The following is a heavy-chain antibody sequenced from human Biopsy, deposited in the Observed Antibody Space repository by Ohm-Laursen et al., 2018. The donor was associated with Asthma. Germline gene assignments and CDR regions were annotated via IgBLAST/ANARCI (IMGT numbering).Heavy chain of an antibody. CDR1: GDSFSNYA. J-gene: IGHJ6*02. Sequence: ASVKVSCKASGDSFSNYAISWVRQAPRQGLEWMGGLIPVLGTADYAPMFEGRVTITADESTSTAYLELTSLRFEDTAVYYCARGYSGTDRIVYYYSGMEVWGQGTTVTVSS. D-gene: IGHD5-12*01. V-gene: IGHV1-69*13. CDR2: LIPVLGTA. CDR3: ARGYSGTDRIVYYYSGMEV.